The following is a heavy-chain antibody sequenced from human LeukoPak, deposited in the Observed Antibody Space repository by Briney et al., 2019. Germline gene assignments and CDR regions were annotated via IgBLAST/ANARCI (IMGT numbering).Heavy chain of an antibody. J-gene: IGHJ5*02. V-gene: IGHV3-7*01. CDR1: GFNFSRYW. CDR2: IKEDGKDK. CDR3: ARDRGRGFDL. Sequence: GGSLRLSCAASGFNFSRYWMTWVRQAPGKGLEWVANIKEDGKDKYYVDSVKGRFTISKDNAKNSLYLQMNSLRADDTAVYYCARDRGRGFDLWGQGTLVTVSS.